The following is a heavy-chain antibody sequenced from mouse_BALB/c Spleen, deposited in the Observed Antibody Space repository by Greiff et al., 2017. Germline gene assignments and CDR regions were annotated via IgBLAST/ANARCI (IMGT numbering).Heavy chain of an antibody. D-gene: IGHD2-2*01. CDR1: GYTFTDYA. Sequence: VQLQQSGAELVRPGVSVKISCKGSGYTFTDYAMHWVKQSHAKSLEWIGVISTYYGDASYNQKFKGKATMTVDKSSSTAYMELARLTSEDSAIYYGARGGDYGSNSYFDYWGQGTTLTVSS. CDR2: ISTYYGDA. V-gene: IGHV1S137*01. J-gene: IGHJ2*01. CDR3: ARGGDYGSNSYFDY.